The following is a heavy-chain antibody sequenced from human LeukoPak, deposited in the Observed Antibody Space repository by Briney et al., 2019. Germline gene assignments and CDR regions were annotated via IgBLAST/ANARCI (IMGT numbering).Heavy chain of an antibody. CDR1: GGSISSYC. CDR2: IYNATSD. V-gene: IGHV4-59*01. Sequence: LGTLSLTCTDPGGSISSYCWRWIWQSPGTGLEWICYIYNATSDNYNPSLKSRVAISVATSKNQFCLNLNSVTAEDTAVYYCAGGGSYWSPDYWGQGSLVNVST. J-gene: IGHJ4*02. D-gene: IGHD2-21*02. CDR3: AGGGSYWSPDY.